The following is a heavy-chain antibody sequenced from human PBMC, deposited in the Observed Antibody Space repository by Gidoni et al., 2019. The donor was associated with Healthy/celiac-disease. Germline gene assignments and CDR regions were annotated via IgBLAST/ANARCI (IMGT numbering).Heavy chain of an antibody. CDR2: ISGSGGST. Sequence: EVQLLESGGGLVQPGGCLRLSCAASGYTFRSYAMSWVRQAPGKGLECVSAISGSGGSTYYADSVKGRFTISRDNSKNTLYLQMNSLRAEDTAVYYCAKDVGMVRGVTPDYWGQGTLVTVSS. CDR3: AKDVGMVRGVTPDY. D-gene: IGHD3-10*01. V-gene: IGHV3-23*01. CDR1: GYTFRSYA. J-gene: IGHJ4*02.